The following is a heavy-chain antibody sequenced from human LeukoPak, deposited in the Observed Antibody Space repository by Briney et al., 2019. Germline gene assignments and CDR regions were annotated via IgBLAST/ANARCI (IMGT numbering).Heavy chain of an antibody. D-gene: IGHD3-10*01. J-gene: IGHJ4*02. CDR2: ISGSGGST. CDR3: AKRAYYGSLGEIDY. Sequence: GGSLRLSCAASGFTFSSYWMSWVRQAPGKGLEWVSAISGSGGSTYYADSVKGRFTISRDNSKNTLYLQMNSLRAEDTAVYYCAKRAYYGSLGEIDYWGQGTLVTVSS. V-gene: IGHV3-23*01. CDR1: GFTFSSYW.